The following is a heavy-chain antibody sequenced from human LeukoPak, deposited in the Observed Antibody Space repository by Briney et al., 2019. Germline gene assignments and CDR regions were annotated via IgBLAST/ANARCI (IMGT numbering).Heavy chain of an antibody. CDR2: IYSGGST. CDR1: GLTVSSNY. Sequence: PGGSLRLSCAASGLTVSSNYMSWVRQAPGKGLEWVSVIYSGGSTYYADSVKGRFTIPRDNSKNTLYLQMNSLRAEDTAVYYCARAPWEYCSSTSCYSPPDYWGQGTLVTVSS. D-gene: IGHD2-2*02. V-gene: IGHV3-53*01. J-gene: IGHJ4*02. CDR3: ARAPWEYCSSTSCYSPPDY.